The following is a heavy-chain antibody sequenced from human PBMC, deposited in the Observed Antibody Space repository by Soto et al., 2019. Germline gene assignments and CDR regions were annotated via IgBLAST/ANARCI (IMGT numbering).Heavy chain of an antibody. CDR1: GGTFSSYA. J-gene: IGHJ4*02. V-gene: IGHV1-69*19. CDR2: IIPIFGTA. CDR3: AREGWGWLQFSAPDY. D-gene: IGHD2-21*01. Sequence: QVQLVQSWAEVKKPGSSVKVSCKASGGTFSSYAISWVRPAPGQGIEWMGGIIPIFGTANYAQKFQGRVRVAPDESTRRACKELSSLGSEDTAVYYCAREGWGWLQFSAPDYWGQGTLVTVSS.